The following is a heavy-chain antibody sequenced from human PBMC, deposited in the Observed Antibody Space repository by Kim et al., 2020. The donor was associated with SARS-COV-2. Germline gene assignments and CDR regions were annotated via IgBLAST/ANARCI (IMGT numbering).Heavy chain of an antibody. CDR2: INTNTGNP. Sequence: ASVKVSCKASGYTFTSYAMNWVRQAPGQGLEWMGWINTNTGNPTYAQGFTGRFVFSLDTSVSTAYLQISSLKAEDTAVYYCARDQRDTIFGVVISPRGGMDGWGQGTTVTVSS. D-gene: IGHD3-3*01. CDR1: GYTFTSYA. CDR3: ARDQRDTIFGVVISPRGGMDG. V-gene: IGHV7-4-1*02. J-gene: IGHJ6*02.